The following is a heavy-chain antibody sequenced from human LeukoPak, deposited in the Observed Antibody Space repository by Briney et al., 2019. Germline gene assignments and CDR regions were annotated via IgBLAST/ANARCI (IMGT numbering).Heavy chain of an antibody. D-gene: IGHD3-3*01. CDR2: INPSGGST. Sequence: ASVKISSRASGYTFTSYYMHWVRQAPGQGLEWMGIINPSGGSTSYAQKFQGRVTMTRDTSTSTIYMELSSLRSEDTAVYYCARDRLAGSTYYGLLYYWGQGTLVTFSS. V-gene: IGHV1-46*01. CDR3: ARDRLAGSTYYGLLYY. J-gene: IGHJ4*02. CDR1: GYTFTSYY.